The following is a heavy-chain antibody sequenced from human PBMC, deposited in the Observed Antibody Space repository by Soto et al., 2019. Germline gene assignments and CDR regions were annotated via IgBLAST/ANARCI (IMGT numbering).Heavy chain of an antibody. V-gene: IGHV4-59*01. CDR2: IYYSGST. CDR1: GDSIRSYY. Sequence: QVQLQESGPGLVKPSETLSLTCTVSGDSIRSYYWTWIRQPPGKGLELIGYIYYSGSTRYNPSLKSRVTISVDMSKNQFSLKLSSVIAADTAVYYCARACGGFDNGLDVWGQGTAVTVSS. D-gene: IGHD5-12*01. CDR3: ARACGGFDNGLDV. J-gene: IGHJ6*02.